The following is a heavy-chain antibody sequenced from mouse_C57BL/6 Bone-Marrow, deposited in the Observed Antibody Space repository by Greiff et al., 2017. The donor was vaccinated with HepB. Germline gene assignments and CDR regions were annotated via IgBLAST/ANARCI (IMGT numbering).Heavy chain of an antibody. CDR3: ARGTAQALYYFDY. CDR2: IYPGSGST. CDR1: GYTFTSYW. D-gene: IGHD3-2*02. J-gene: IGHJ2*01. Sequence: VQLQQPGAELVKPGASVKMSCKASGYTFTSYWITWVKQRPGQGLEWIGDIYPGSGSTNYNEKFKSKATLTVDTSSSTAYMQLSSLTSEDSAVYYCARGTAQALYYFDYWGQGTTLTVSS. V-gene: IGHV1-55*01.